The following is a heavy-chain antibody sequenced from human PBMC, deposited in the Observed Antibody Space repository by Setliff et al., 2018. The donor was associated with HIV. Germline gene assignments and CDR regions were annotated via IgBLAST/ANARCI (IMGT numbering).Heavy chain of an antibody. Sequence: SETLSLTCIVSGVSTISSSSSYYWGWIRQPPGKGLEWIGYISHSGITYYNPSLKSRVTISVDTSKNQFSLKLSSVSAADTAVYYCARGAPRGRLRFPNWFDPWGQGTLVTVSS. J-gene: IGHJ5*02. CDR2: ISHSGIT. D-gene: IGHD5-12*01. CDR1: GVSTISSSSSYY. CDR3: ARGAPRGRLRFPNWFDP. V-gene: IGHV4-39*07.